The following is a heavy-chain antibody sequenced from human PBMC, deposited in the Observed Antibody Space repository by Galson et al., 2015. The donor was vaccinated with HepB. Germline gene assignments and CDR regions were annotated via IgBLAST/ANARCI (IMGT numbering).Heavy chain of an antibody. Sequence: SLRLSCAASGFTFSSYGMHWVRQAPGKGLEWVAFIRYDGSNKYYADSVKGRFTISRDNSKNTLYLQMNSLRAEDTAMYYCAKDSHIVVVPAAMQGLDAFDIWGQGTMVTVSS. V-gene: IGHV3-30*02. D-gene: IGHD2-2*01. CDR3: AKDSHIVVVPAAMQGLDAFDI. CDR2: IRYDGSNK. J-gene: IGHJ3*02. CDR1: GFTFSSYG.